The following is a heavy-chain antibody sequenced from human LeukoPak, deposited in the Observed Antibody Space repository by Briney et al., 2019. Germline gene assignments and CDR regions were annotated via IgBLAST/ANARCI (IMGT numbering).Heavy chain of an antibody. D-gene: IGHD5-12*01. V-gene: IGHV5-10-1*01. CDR3: ARQLYSGYDPDY. CDR2: IDPSDSYT. CDR1: GYRFTSYW. J-gene: IGHJ4*02. Sequence: GASLLISCKGSGYRFTSYWISWVRQLPGKGLEWMGRIDPSDSYTNYSPSFQGHVTISADKSISTAYLQWSSLKASDTAMYYCARQLYSGYDPDYWGQGTLVTVSS.